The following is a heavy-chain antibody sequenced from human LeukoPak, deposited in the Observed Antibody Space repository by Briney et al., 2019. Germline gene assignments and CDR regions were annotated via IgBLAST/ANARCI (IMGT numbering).Heavy chain of an antibody. V-gene: IGHV3-23*01. Sequence: GGSLRLSCAASGFTFSSYGMSWVRQAPGKGLEWVSAISGSGGSTYYADSVKGRFTISRDNSKNTQYLQMNSLRAEDTAVYYCAKEVWVGYGSGSYYMSDFDYWGQGTLVTVSS. CDR2: ISGSGGST. J-gene: IGHJ4*02. D-gene: IGHD3-10*01. CDR1: GFTFSSYG. CDR3: AKEVWVGYGSGSYYMSDFDY.